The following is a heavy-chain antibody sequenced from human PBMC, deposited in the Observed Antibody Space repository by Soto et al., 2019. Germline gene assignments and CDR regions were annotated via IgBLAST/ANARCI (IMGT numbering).Heavy chain of an antibody. CDR2: ISAYNGNT. J-gene: IGHJ6*02. D-gene: IGHD4-17*01. V-gene: IGHV1-18*01. CDR3: AREDYGDYVSYYYYGMDV. CDR1: GYTFTSYG. Sequence: QVQLVQSGAEVKKPGASVKVSCKASGYTFTSYGISWVRQAPGQGLEWMGWISAYNGNTNYTQKLQGRVTMTTDTSTSTAYMELRSLRSDDTAVYYCAREDYGDYVSYYYYGMDVWGQGTTVTVSS.